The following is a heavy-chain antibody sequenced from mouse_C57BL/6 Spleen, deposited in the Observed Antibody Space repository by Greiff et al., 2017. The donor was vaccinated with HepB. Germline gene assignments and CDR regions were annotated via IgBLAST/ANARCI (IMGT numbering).Heavy chain of an antibody. CDR1: GYSFTDYE. Sequence: QVQLKQSGAELVRPGASVTLSCKASGYSFTDYEMHWVKQTPVHGLEWIGAIDPETGGTAYNQKFTGKAILTADKSSSTAYMELRSLTSEDSAVYYCTKGLFYYAIDYWGQVTSDTGSS. D-gene: IGHD3-3*01. V-gene: IGHV1-15*01. CDR2: IDPETGGT. CDR3: TKGLFYYAIDY. J-gene: IGHJ4*01.